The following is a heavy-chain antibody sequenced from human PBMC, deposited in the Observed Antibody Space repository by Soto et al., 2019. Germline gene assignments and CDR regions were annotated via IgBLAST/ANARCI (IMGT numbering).Heavy chain of an antibody. V-gene: IGHV1-69*13. Sequence: SVKVSCKTSGGTFSSYAISWVRQAPGQGLEWMGGIIPIFGTANYAQKFQGRVTITADESTSTAYMELSSLRSEDTAVYYCARDGVYYDFWSGYYTDYYFDYWGQGTLVTVSS. CDR3: ARDGVYYDFWSGYYTDYYFDY. CDR2: IIPIFGTA. D-gene: IGHD3-3*01. CDR1: GGTFSSYA. J-gene: IGHJ4*02.